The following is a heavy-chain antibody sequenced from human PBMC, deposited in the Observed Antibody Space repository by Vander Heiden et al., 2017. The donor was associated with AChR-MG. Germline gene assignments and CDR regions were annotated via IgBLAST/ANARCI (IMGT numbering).Heavy chain of an antibody. Sequence: QITLKESGPTLVKPTQPLTLTCTFSGFPLSTSGVGGGWIRQPPGKDLEWRALIYWNEDKRDSPSLKSRLTITKDTSKNQVVLTRTNMDPVDTATYYCAHRLRKVTTHNWFDPWGQGTLVTVSS. D-gene: IGHD4-4*01. J-gene: IGHJ5*02. V-gene: IGHV2-5*01. CDR1: GFPLSTSGVG. CDR2: IYWNEDK. CDR3: AHRLRKVTTHNWFDP.